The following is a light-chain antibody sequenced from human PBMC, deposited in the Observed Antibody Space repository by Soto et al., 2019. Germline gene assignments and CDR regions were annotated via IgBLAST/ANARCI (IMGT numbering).Light chain of an antibody. J-gene: IGLJ1*01. CDR1: SSDVGGYNY. V-gene: IGLV2-14*01. CDR2: DVD. CDR3: SSFSYSSTPNYV. Sequence: SVLTQPASVSGSPGQSITISCTGTSSDVGGYNYVSWYQQHPGKAPKLIIYDVDNRPSGISSRFSGSKSGNTASLTISGLQAEDEADYYCSSFSYSSTPNYVFGTGTKVTVL.